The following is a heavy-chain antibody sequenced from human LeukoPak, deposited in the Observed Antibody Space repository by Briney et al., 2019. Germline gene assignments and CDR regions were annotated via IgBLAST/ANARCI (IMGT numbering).Heavy chain of an antibody. Sequence: GGSLRLSCAASGFTFSSYAMSWVRQAPGKGPEWVSAISGSVGSTYYADSVKGRFTISRDNSKTTLYLQMNSLRAEDTAVYYCAKDGSGSYLLYYYYYYGMDVWGQGTTVTVSS. CDR1: GFTFSSYA. V-gene: IGHV3-23*01. CDR2: ISGSVGST. J-gene: IGHJ6*02. D-gene: IGHD3-10*01. CDR3: AKDGSGSYLLYYYYYYGMDV.